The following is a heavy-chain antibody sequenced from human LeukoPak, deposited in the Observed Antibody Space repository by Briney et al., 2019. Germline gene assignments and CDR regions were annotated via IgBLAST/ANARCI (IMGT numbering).Heavy chain of an antibody. D-gene: IGHD4-17*01. CDR1: GYTFTTSD. CDR2: MNPNSGNT. CDR3: ARGLPTVRFQGRYGMDV. J-gene: IGHJ6*04. V-gene: IGHV1-8*01. Sequence: GTSVKVSCKASGYTFTTSDINWVRQATGHGLEWRGWMNPNSGNTGYAQKFQGRVTMTRNTSISTAYMELSSLRSEDTAVYYCARGLPTVRFQGRYGMDVWGEGTRVSLSS.